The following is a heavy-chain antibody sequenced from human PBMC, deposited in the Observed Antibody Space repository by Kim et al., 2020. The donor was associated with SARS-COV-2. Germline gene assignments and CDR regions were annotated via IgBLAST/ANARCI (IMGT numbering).Heavy chain of an antibody. Sequence: SETLSLTCAVYGGSFSGYYWSWIRQPPGKGLEWIGEINHSGSTNYNPSLKSRVTISVDTSKNQFSLKLSSVTAADTAVYYCARGHYYYDSKFDYWGQGTL. J-gene: IGHJ4*02. CDR3: ARGHYYYDSKFDY. CDR2: INHSGST. V-gene: IGHV4-34*01. D-gene: IGHD3-22*01. CDR1: GGSFSGYY.